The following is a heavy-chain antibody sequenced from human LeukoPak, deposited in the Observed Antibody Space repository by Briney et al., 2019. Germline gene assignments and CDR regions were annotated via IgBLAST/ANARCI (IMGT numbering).Heavy chain of an antibody. CDR1: GVTLSNAW. CDR3: TTGSDYDYMGNDAFDI. V-gene: IGHV3-15*01. D-gene: IGHD5-12*01. CDR2: IKSRTDGGTT. Sequence: HPGGSLRLSCAASGVTLSNAWLSWVRQAPGKGLEWVGRIKSRTDGGTTDYAAPVKGRFIISRDDSKNTLYLQMNSLKTEDTAVHYCTTGSDYDYMGNDAFDIWGQGTMVTVSS. J-gene: IGHJ3*02.